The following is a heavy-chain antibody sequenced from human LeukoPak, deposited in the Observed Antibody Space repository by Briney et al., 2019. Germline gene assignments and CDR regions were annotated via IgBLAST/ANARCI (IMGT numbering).Heavy chain of an antibody. J-gene: IGHJ4*02. Sequence: GASLKISCEGSGYSFTSYWIGWVRQMPGKVLELMGIIYPGDSDTRYSPSFQGQVTISADKSISTAYLQWSSLKASDTAMYYCARHGGSSGWYFGYWGQGTLVTVSS. D-gene: IGHD6-19*01. CDR2: IYPGDSDT. CDR1: GYSFTSYW. V-gene: IGHV5-51*01. CDR3: ARHGGSSGWYFGY.